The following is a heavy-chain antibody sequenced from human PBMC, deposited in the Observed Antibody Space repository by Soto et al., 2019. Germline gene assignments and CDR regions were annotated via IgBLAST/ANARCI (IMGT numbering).Heavy chain of an antibody. V-gene: IGHV3-7*01. CDR3: ARGGYDYTDNWFDP. Sequence: GGSLRLSCAASGFTFSSYWMSWVRQAPGKGLEWVANIKQDGSEKYYVDSVKGRFTISRDNAKNSLYLQMNSLRAEDTAVYYCARGGYDYTDNWFDPWGKGTLVTVSS. CDR1: GFTFSSYW. CDR2: IKQDGSEK. D-gene: IGHD5-12*01. J-gene: IGHJ5*02.